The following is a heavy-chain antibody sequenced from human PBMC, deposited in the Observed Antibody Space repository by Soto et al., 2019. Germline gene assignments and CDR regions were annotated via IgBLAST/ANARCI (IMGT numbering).Heavy chain of an antibody. V-gene: IGHV4-34*01. D-gene: IGHD2-2*01. J-gene: IGHJ4*02. Sequence: PSETLSLTCAVYGGSFSGYYWSWIRQPPGKGLEWIGEINHSGSTNYNPSLKSRVTISVDTSKNQFSLKLSSVTAADTAVYYCARSRIRQSIVVVPAAFDYWGQGTLVTVSS. CDR1: GGSFSGYY. CDR2: INHSGST. CDR3: ARSRIRQSIVVVPAAFDY.